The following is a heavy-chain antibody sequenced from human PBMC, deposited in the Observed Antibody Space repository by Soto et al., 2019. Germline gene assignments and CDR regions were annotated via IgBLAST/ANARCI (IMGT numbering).Heavy chain of an antibody. J-gene: IGHJ4*02. CDR1: GGSISSGGYF. Sequence: SETLSLTCAVSGGSISSGGYFWSWIRQPPGKGLEWIGYIYHSGSTYYNPSLKSRVSISVDRSKNQFSLKLSSVTAADTAVYYCARESHSSGWYGAFDYWGQGTLVTVSS. CDR2: IYHSGST. V-gene: IGHV4-30-2*01. CDR3: ARESHSSGWYGAFDY. D-gene: IGHD6-19*01.